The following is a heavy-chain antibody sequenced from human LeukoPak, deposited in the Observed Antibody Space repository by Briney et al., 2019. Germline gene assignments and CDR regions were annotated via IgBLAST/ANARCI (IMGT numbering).Heavy chain of an antibody. J-gene: IGHJ4*02. D-gene: IGHD3-10*01. Sequence: PSETLSLTCTVSGDSISSNNYCWAWIRQPPGKGLEWIGSIPYSGSTYYNPSLKRRVTMSVDTYKNHLSLKLSSVTAADTAVYYCARCKDYYVSGSYYKTFDYWGQGTLVTVSS. V-gene: IGHV4-39*07. CDR1: GDSISSNNYC. CDR3: ARCKDYYVSGSYYKTFDY. CDR2: IPYSGST.